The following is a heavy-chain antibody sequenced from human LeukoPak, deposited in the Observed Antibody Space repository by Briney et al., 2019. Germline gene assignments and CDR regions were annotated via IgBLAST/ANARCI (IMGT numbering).Heavy chain of an antibody. CDR3: AKGPYDFPYYFDY. V-gene: IGHV3-23*01. J-gene: IGHJ4*02. Sequence: PGGSLGLSCAASGFTFSSYAMSWVRQAPGKGLEWVSAISGSGGSTYYADSVKGRFTISRDNSKNTLYLQMNSLRAEDTAVYYCAKGPYDFPYYFDYWGQGTLVTVSS. CDR2: ISGSGGST. D-gene: IGHD3-3*01. CDR1: GFTFSSYA.